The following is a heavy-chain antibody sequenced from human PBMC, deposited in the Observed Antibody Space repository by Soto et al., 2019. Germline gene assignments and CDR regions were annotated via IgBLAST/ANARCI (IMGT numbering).Heavy chain of an antibody. V-gene: IGHV1-69*13. D-gene: IGHD5-18*01. CDR3: ARDPPREKAMDPFDY. J-gene: IGHJ4*02. CDR1: GGTFSSYA. Sequence: SVKVSCKASGGTFSSYAISWVRQAPGQGLEWMGGIIPIFGTANYAQKFQGRVTITADESTSTAYMELSSLRSEDTAVYYCARDPPREKAMDPFDYWGQGTLVTVSS. CDR2: IIPIFGTA.